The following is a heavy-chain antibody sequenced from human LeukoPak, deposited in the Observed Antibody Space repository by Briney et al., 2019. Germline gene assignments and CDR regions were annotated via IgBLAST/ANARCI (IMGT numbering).Heavy chain of an antibody. D-gene: IGHD1-26*01. CDR3: AKDGVGATWLDFFDY. V-gene: IGHV3-23*01. J-gene: IGHJ4*02. CDR1: GLNFRSFS. CDR2: ISVSSRNVI. Sequence: GATLRFSCTAFGLNFRSFSMSWVRQKKGKGLEWLSYISVSSRNVIDYADSVKGRFTISRDNSKNTLFLQMNSLRAEDTAVYYCAKDGVGATWLDFFDYWGQGALVTVSS.